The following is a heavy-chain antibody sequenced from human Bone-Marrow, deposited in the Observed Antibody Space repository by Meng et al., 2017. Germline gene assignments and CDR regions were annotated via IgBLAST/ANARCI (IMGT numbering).Heavy chain of an antibody. J-gene: IGHJ3*02. V-gene: IGHV4-59*08. CDR1: GGSMSTYY. CDR3: ARLHAGAFDI. CDR2: IYYSGSP. Sequence: QAQLQESGPGLVKPSETLSLTCTVSGGSMSTYYWGWIRQPPGKGLEWIGYIYYSGSPNYKSSLKSRVTISVDTSKNQFSLKLTSVTAADTAVYYCARLHAGAFDIWGQGTMVTVSS. D-gene: IGHD2-8*01.